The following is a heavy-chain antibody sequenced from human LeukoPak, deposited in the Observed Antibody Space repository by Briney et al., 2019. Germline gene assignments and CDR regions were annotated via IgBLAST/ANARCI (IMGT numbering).Heavy chain of an antibody. CDR3: ARLQGSFWYFDL. Sequence: GGSLRLPCAASGFTFSSSWMHWVRQTPGKGLVWVSHINNDASSATYADSVKGRFTISRDNAKNTLYLQMNSLRAEDTAVYYCARLQGSFWYFDLWGLGTLVTVSS. V-gene: IGHV3-74*01. D-gene: IGHD4-11*01. CDR2: INNDASSA. J-gene: IGHJ2*01. CDR1: GFTFSSSW.